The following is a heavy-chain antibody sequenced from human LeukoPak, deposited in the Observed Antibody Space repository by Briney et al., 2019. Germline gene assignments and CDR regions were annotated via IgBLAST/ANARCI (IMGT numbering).Heavy chain of an antibody. Sequence: SETLSLTCTVSGYSISSGYYWGWIRQPPGKGLEWIGSFYHSGSTYYNPSLKSRVTISLDTSKNQFSLKLSSVTAADTAVYYCARVRRVGATPFDYWGQGTLVTVSS. D-gene: IGHD1-26*01. J-gene: IGHJ4*02. CDR2: FYHSGST. CDR1: GYSISSGYY. V-gene: IGHV4-38-2*02. CDR3: ARVRRVGATPFDY.